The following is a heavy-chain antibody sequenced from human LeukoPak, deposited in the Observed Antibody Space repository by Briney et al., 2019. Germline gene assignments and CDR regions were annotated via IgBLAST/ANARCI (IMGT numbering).Heavy chain of an antibody. CDR3: GRPTKYWLVRGNGVDV. CDR1: GFTFSSYA. Sequence: GRSLRLSCAASGFTFSSYAMHWVRQAPGKGLEWVAVISYDGGNKYYADSVKGRFTISRDNSKNTLYLQMNSLRAEDTAVYYCGRPTKYWLVRGNGVDVWGQGTTVTVSS. CDR2: ISYDGGNK. D-gene: IGHD6-19*01. V-gene: IGHV3-30*04. J-gene: IGHJ6*02.